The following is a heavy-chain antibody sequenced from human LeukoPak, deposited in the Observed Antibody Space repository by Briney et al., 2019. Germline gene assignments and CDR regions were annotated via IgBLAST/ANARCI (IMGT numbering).Heavy chain of an antibody. V-gene: IGHV4-34*01. J-gene: IGHJ4*02. D-gene: IGHD5-12*01. CDR1: GESFSGYF. Sequence: PSETLSLTYAVYGESFSGYFWNWIRQPPGKGLEWIGEINHSGSTSNHNPSLKSRVTMSVDTSKNQYSLKLSSVTAADTAVYYCARKSGYARDYWGQGNLVTVSS. CDR3: ARKSGYARDY. CDR2: INHSGSTS.